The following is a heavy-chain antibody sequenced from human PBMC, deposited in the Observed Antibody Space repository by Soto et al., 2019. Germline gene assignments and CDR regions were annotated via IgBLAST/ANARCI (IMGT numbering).Heavy chain of an antibody. CDR3: AKDYYDSSGYYYGSDY. J-gene: IGHJ4*02. Sequence: PGGSLRLSCAASGGTFSSYAMSWVRQAPGKGLEWVSAISGSGGSTYYADSVKGRSTISRDNSKNTLYLQMNSLRAEDTAVYYCAKDYYDSSGYYYGSDYWGQGTLVTVSS. CDR2: ISGSGGST. D-gene: IGHD3-22*01. V-gene: IGHV3-23*01. CDR1: GGTFSSYA.